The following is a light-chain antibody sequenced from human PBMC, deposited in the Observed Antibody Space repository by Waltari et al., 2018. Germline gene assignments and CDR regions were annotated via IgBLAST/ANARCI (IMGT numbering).Light chain of an antibody. J-gene: IGLJ2*01. V-gene: IGLV2-8*01. CDR1: GSDIGPYTY. CDR3: SSYAGSYYFIS. Sequence: QSALTQPPSASGSPGQSVTISCTGTGSDIGPYTYVPWYQQPPGKAPKPLLYEVRRQPSGVPDRFSGSRFGDTASLTVSGLQADDEAEYYCSSYAGSYYFISFGGGTKLTVL. CDR2: EVR.